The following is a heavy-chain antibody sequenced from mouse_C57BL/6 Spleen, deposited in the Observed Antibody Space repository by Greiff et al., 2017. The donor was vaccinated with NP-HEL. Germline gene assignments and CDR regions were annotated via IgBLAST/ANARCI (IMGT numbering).Heavy chain of an antibody. J-gene: IGHJ3*01. CDR1: GYTFTSYW. CDR3: ASVGRSSGWAY. D-gene: IGHD3-2*02. Sequence: QVQLQQSGAELVKPGASVKMSCKASGYTFTSYWITWVKQRPGQGLEWIGDIYPGSGSTNYNEKFKSKATLTVATSSSSAYMQLSSLTSEDTAVYYCASVGRSSGWAYWGQGTLVTVSA. V-gene: IGHV1-55*01. CDR2: IYPGSGST.